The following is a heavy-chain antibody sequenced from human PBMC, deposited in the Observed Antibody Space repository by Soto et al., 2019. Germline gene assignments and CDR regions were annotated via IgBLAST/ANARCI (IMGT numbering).Heavy chain of an antibody. CDR1: GGSFGGYY. Sequence: NLSETLSLTCAVYGGSFGGYYWSWVRQRPGKGLEWIGEINHSGSTNYNPSLKSRVTISVDTSKNQFSLKLSSVTAADTAVYYCARGPQAAAGTGGPWYGMDVWGQGTTVTVSS. CDR3: ARGPQAAAGTGGPWYGMDV. D-gene: IGHD6-13*01. CDR2: INHSGST. V-gene: IGHV4-34*01. J-gene: IGHJ6*02.